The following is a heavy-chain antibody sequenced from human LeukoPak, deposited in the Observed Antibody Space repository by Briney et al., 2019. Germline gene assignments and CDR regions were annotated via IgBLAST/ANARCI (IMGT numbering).Heavy chain of an antibody. Sequence: GGSLRLSCAASGFTFSSYGMHWVRQAPGKGLEWVAVISYDGSNKYYADSVKGRFTISRDNSKNTLYLQMNSLRAEDTAVYYCAKERPRGWPQLTYYYYYCGMDVWGKGTTVTVSS. J-gene: IGHJ6*04. CDR3: AKERPRGWPQLTYYYYYCGMDV. CDR2: ISYDGSNK. V-gene: IGHV3-30*18. CDR1: GFTFSSYG. D-gene: IGHD2-2*01.